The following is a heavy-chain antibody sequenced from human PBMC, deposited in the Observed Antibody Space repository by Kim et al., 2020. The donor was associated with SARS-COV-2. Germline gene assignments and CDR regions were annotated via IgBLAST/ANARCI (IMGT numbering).Heavy chain of an antibody. CDR3: ARGRGGGYSGYEFDY. CDR2: ISAYNGNT. CDR1: GYTFTSYG. J-gene: IGHJ4*02. Sequence: ASVKVSCKASGYTFTSYGISWVRQAPGQGLEWMGWISAYNGNTNYAQKLQGRVTMTTDTSTSTAYMELRSLRSDDTAVYYCARGRGGGYSGYEFDYWGQGTLVTVSS. D-gene: IGHD5-12*01. V-gene: IGHV1-18*01.